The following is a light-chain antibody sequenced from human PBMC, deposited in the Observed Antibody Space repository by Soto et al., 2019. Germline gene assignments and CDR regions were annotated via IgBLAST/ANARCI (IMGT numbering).Light chain of an antibody. Sequence: DIQMTQSPSTLSASVGDRVTITCRASQSISSWLAWYQQKPGKSPKLLIYKASSLESGVPSRFSGSGSGTEFTLNISSRQSDDFSTYYCQQYNSYSVPFGQGTKLEIK. V-gene: IGKV1-5*03. CDR1: QSISSW. CDR3: QQYNSYSVP. CDR2: KAS. J-gene: IGKJ2*01.